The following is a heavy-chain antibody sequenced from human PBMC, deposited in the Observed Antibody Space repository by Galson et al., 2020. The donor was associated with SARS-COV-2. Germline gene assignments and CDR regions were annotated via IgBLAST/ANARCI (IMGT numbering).Heavy chain of an antibody. D-gene: IGHD2-2*01. Sequence: SCSASGFIFSDYAMHWVRQAPGKGLEYVSAISSNGGTSFYADSVNGRFTMSRDNSKNMFYLQMTALRLEDTGFYYCLSYSSTRQNHWGQGTLVTVSS. CDR2: ISSNGGTS. CDR1: GFIFSDYA. V-gene: IGHV3-64D*06. J-gene: IGHJ4*02. CDR3: LSYSSTRQNH.